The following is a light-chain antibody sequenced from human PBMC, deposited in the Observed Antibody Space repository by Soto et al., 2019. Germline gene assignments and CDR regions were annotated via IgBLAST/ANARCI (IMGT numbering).Light chain of an antibody. CDR1: QRVSSTY. CDR3: QQYGSSPQT. CDR2: GAS. Sequence: EIVLTQSPGTLSLSPGERATLSCRASQRVSSTYLAWYQQKPGQAPRLLIYGASSRATGIPDRFTGSGSGTDFSLTISRLEPEDFAVYYCQQYGSSPQTFGQGTEVE. J-gene: IGKJ1*01. V-gene: IGKV3-20*01.